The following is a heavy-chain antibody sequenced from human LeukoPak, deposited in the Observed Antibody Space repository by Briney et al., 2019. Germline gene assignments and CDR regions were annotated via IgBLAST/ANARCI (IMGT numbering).Heavy chain of an antibody. J-gene: IGHJ4*02. CDR3: ARGVSVGQYYYDSSGYISGYFDY. V-gene: IGHV4-34*01. D-gene: IGHD3-22*01. Sequence: PSETLSLTCAVYGGSFSGYYWSWIRQPPGKGLEWIGEINHSGSTNYNPSLKSRVTISVDTSKNQFSLKLSSVTAADTAVYYCARGVSVGQYYYDSSGYISGYFDYWGQGTLVTVSS. CDR2: INHSGST. CDR1: GGSFSGYY.